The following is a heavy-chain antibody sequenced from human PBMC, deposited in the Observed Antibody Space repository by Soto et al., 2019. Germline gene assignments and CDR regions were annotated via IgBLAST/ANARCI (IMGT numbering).Heavy chain of an antibody. CDR1: GGSINSYY. J-gene: IGHJ4*02. V-gene: IGHV4-4*07. CDR2: VYSSGST. Sequence: SEPLSLTCTVSGGSINSYYWSWIPQSAGKGLEWMGRVYSSGSTVYNPSLKSRLTMSVDTSNNQFSLKLSSVAAVGTAVYSCARDKGDSRIDYWGLGTLVTVSS. D-gene: IGHD3-22*01. CDR3: ARDKGDSRIDY.